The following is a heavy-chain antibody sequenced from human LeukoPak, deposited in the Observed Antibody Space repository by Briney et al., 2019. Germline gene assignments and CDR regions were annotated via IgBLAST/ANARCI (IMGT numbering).Heavy chain of an antibody. CDR2: IYYSGAT. CDR3: ARDPRVYGDYFDL. J-gene: IGHJ4*02. V-gene: IGHV4-31*03. CDR1: GGSISSGGYY. D-gene: IGHD5/OR15-5a*01. Sequence: SQTLSLTCSVSGGSISSGGYYWSWIRQQPRKAMEWIGNIYYSGATYYNPSLKSRVTMSVDTSKNQFSLKLSSVTAADTALYYRARDPRVYGDYFDLWGRGTLVTVSS.